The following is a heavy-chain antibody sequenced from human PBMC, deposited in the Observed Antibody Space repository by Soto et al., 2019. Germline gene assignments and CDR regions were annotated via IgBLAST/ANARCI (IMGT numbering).Heavy chain of an antibody. CDR2: IDPGDSYT. CDR1: GYSFTSYW. CDR3: ATTAPMGRGFDY. D-gene: IGHD1-26*01. J-gene: IGHJ4*02. Sequence: EVQLVQSGAEVKKPGESLRISCKGSGYSFTSYWMSWVRQMPGKGLEWMGRIDPGDSYTNYSPSFQGHVTISADKSISTAYLQWSSLNASDTAMYYCATTAPMGRGFDYWGQGTLVTVSS. V-gene: IGHV5-10-1*01.